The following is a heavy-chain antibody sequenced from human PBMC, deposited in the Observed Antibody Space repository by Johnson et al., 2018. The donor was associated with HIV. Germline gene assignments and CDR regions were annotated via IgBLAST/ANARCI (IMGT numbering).Heavy chain of an antibody. J-gene: IGHJ3*02. CDR2: IKSKTDGGTT. V-gene: IGHV3-15*01. CDR1: GFIFSNAW. D-gene: IGHD3-3*01. Sequence: VHLVESGGGLVKPGGSLRLSCAASGFIFSNAWMSWVRQAPGKGLEWVGHIKSKTDGGTTDYAAPVKGRVTISRDDSKNRLHLQMNSLKTEDTAVYYCTIGLTIFGVVILDAFDIWGQGTMVTVSS. CDR3: TIGLTIFGVVILDAFDI.